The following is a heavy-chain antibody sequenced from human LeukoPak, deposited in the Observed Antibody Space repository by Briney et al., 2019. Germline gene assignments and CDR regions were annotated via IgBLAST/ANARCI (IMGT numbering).Heavy chain of an antibody. Sequence: GGPLTHSHAPSGFTHNCYVLHWVGQAPPKGVAWVAFIRYDGSNKYYADSVKGRFTISRDNSKNTLYLQMNSLRAEDTAVYYCAKDGTGWPHKFIDYWGQGTLVTVSS. CDR2: IRYDGSNK. V-gene: IGHV3-30*02. D-gene: IGHD6-19*01. CDR1: GFTHNCYV. CDR3: AKDGTGWPHKFIDY. J-gene: IGHJ4*02.